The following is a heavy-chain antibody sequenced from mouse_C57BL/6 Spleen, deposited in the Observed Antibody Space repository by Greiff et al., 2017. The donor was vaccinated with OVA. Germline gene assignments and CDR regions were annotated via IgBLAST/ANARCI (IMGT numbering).Heavy chain of an antibody. J-gene: IGHJ1*03. CDR2: IHPNSGST. D-gene: IGHD1-1*01. CDR3: ARDVPYYYGSSYGYFDV. V-gene: IGHV1-64*01. Sequence: QVQLQQPGAELVKPGASVKLSCKASGYTFTSYWMHWVKQRPGQGLEWIGMIHPNSGSTNYNEKFKSKATLTVDKSSSTAYMQLSSLTSEDSAVYYCARDVPYYYGSSYGYFDVWGTGTTVTVSS. CDR1: GYTFTSYW.